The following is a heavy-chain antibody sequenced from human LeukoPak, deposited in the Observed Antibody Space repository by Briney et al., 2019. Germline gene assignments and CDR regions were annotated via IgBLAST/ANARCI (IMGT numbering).Heavy chain of an antibody. D-gene: IGHD1-26*01. CDR2: IYYSGST. Sequence: PSETLSLTCTVSGGSISSSSYYWGWIRQPPGKGLEWIGSIYYSGSTYYKPSLKSRVTISVDTSKNQFSLKLSSVTAADTAVYYCASTTSGSYDYWGQGTLVTVSS. V-gene: IGHV4-39*01. CDR3: ASTTSGSYDY. J-gene: IGHJ4*02. CDR1: GGSISSSSYY.